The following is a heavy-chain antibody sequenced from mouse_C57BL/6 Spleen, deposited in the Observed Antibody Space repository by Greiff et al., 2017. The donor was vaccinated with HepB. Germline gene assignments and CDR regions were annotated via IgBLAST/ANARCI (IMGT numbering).Heavy chain of an antibody. CDR2: IDPETGGT. J-gene: IGHJ3*01. CDR1: GYTFTDYE. Sequence: VHLVESGAELVRPGASVTLSCKASGYTFTDYEMHWVKQTPVHGLEWIGAIDPETGGTAYNQKFKGKAILTADKSSSTAYMELRSLTSEDSAVYYCTRYYSRFAYWGQGTLVTVSA. V-gene: IGHV1-15*01. CDR3: TRYYSRFAY. D-gene: IGHD2-12*01.